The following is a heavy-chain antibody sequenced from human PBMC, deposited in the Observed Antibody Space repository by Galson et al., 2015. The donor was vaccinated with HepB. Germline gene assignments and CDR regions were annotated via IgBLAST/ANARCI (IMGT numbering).Heavy chain of an antibody. CDR3: ARPGSSGSYYDLDY. CDR2: INAGNGNT. J-gene: IGHJ4*02. D-gene: IGHD1-26*01. V-gene: IGHV1-3*01. CDR1: GYTFTSHP. Sequence: SVKVSYKASGYTFTSHPMHWARQAPGQRLEWMGWINAGNGNTKYSEKFQGRVTISRDTSASTAYMELSSLRSDDTAVYYCARPGSSGSYYDLDYWGQGTLVTVSS.